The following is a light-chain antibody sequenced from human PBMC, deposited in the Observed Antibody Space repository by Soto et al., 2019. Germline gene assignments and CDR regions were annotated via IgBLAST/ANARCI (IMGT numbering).Light chain of an antibody. CDR3: QQYNSYLWT. Sequence: DIQKTQSPSTLSSSVGDRVTITCRASQIISSWLAWYQQKPGKAPKLLIYDASSLESGVPSRFSGSGSGTEFTLTISSLQPDDFATYYCQQYNSYLWTFGQGAKVDIK. V-gene: IGKV1-5*01. CDR2: DAS. J-gene: IGKJ1*01. CDR1: QIISSW.